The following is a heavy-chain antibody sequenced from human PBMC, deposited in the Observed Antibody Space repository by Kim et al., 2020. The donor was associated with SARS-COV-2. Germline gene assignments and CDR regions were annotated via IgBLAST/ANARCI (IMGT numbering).Heavy chain of an antibody. V-gene: IGHV3-20*01. D-gene: IGHD3-3*01. J-gene: IGHJ3*02. CDR2: INWNGGST. CDR3: AREGYDFWSGYYNSGPKSDAFDI. CDR1: GFTFDDYG. Sequence: GGSLRLSCAASGFTFDDYGMSWVRQAPGKGLEWVSGINWNGGSTGYADSVKGRFTISRDNAKNSLYLQMNSLRAEDTALYHCAREGYDFWSGYYNSGPKSDAFDIWGQGTMVTVSS.